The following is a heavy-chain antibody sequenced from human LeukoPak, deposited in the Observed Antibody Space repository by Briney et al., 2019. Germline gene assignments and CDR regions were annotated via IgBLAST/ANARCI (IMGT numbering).Heavy chain of an antibody. J-gene: IGHJ4*02. D-gene: IGHD5-24*01. Sequence: PGRSLRLSCAASGFTFSSYAMRWVRQAPGKGLEWVAVISYDGSNKYYADSVKGRFTISRDNSNSMVYLQMTSLRVEDTALYYCARPSPPGDGYNPSDYWGQGSLVIVSS. CDR3: ARPSPPGDGYNPSDY. CDR2: ISYDGSNK. V-gene: IGHV3-30-3*01. CDR1: GFTFSSYA.